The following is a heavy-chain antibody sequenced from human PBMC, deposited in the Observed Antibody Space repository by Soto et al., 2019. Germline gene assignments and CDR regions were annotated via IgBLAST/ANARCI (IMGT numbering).Heavy chain of an antibody. CDR3: ARDRGGAPPVAENPPYSYYRDV. CDR2: ISAYNGNT. V-gene: IGHV1-18*01. CDR1: GYSFTNYG. Sequence: QDRLVQSGVEVKKPGASVRVSCKASGYSFTNYGITWVRQAPGQGFEWMGWISAYNGNTNYAQKFQGRVTLTTDAPPGTPYLGWGGLSSDATAFYYWARDRGGAPPVAENPPYSYYRDVGGKGTPVTVPS. D-gene: IGHD6-19*01. J-gene: IGHJ6*03.